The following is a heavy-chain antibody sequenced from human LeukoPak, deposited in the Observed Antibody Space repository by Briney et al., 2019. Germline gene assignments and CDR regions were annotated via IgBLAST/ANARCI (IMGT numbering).Heavy chain of an antibody. V-gene: IGHV1-46*01. J-gene: IGHJ3*02. D-gene: IGHD1-26*01. CDR2: INPSGGST. CDR1: GYTFTSYY. CDR3: ARGSGSYLGAFDI. Sequence: ASVKVSCKASGYTFTSYYMHWVRQAPGQGLEWMGIINPSGGSTSYAQKFQGRVAMTRDMSTSTVYMELSSLRSEDTAVYYCARGSGSYLGAFDIWGQGTMVTVSS.